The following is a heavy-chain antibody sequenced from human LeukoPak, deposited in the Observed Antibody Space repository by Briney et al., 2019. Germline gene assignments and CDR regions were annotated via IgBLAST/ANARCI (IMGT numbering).Heavy chain of an antibody. V-gene: IGHV3-23*01. Sequence: GGSLRLSCAASGFNLSLYTMNWVRQAPGKGLEWVSSISGPSTSIDYADSVKGRFTISRDNSKNTLYLQMNSLRAEDTAVYYCAKDLPYYDSSGYPDAFDIWGQGTMVTVSS. D-gene: IGHD3-22*01. J-gene: IGHJ3*02. CDR3: AKDLPYYDSSGYPDAFDI. CDR1: GFNLSLYT. CDR2: ISGPSTSI.